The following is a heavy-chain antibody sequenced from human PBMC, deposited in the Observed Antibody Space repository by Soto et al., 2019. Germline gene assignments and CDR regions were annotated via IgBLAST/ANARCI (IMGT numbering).Heavy chain of an antibody. Sequence: SETLSLTCTVSGGSIRSYYWSWIRQPPGKGLEWIAYIYYGGSTNYNPSLKSRVSISVETSKNQFSLKVNSVTAADTAVYYCARHAYTSTWNFDLWGQGTPVTVSS. J-gene: IGHJ4*02. D-gene: IGHD3-16*01. CDR3: ARHAYTSTWNFDL. CDR2: IYYGGST. V-gene: IGHV4-59*08. CDR1: GGSIRSYY.